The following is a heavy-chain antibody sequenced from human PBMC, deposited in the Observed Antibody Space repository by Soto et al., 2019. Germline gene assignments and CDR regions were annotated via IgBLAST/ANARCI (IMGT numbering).Heavy chain of an antibody. CDR3: ARRPTAAQHYYYYYYMDV. Sequence: QVQLVQSGAEVKKPGASVKVSCEASGYTFTSYDINWVRQATGQGLEWMGWMNPNSGNTGYAQKFQGRVTMTRNTSISTAYMELSSLRSEDTAVYYCARRPTAAQHYYYYYYMDVWGKGTTVTVSS. J-gene: IGHJ6*03. CDR1: GYTFTSYD. CDR2: MNPNSGNT. D-gene: IGHD6-13*01. V-gene: IGHV1-8*01.